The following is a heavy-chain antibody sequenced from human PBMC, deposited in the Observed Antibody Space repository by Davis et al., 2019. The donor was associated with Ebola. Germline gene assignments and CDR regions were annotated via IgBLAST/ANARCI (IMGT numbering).Heavy chain of an antibody. Sequence: SVQVSCKASAGIFSGYVITCVRQPPAQGLVWMGGIIPMLSIASYAQQFQGRVTITADNSTSTAYMELNSLRSDDPAEYYCASGGDSNLLSRTDAFDIWGTGTVVTVS. CDR1: AGIFSGYV. J-gene: IGHJ3*02. D-gene: IGHD2-21*01. V-gene: IGHV1-69*10. CDR2: IIPMLSIA. CDR3: ASGGDSNLLSRTDAFDI.